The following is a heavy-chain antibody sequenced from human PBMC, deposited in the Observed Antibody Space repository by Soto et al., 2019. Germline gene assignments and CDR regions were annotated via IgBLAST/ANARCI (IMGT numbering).Heavy chain of an antibody. D-gene: IGHD2-8*01. Sequence: QVQLVESGGGVVQPGRSLRLSCAASAFSFSSYGMHWVRQAPGKGLEWVALISYDGRNKYYADSVKGRFTISRDNSKKTLYLQMNSLRAEDTAVYYCAKDREILGYCTSGVCYPLDYWGQGTLVTVSS. CDR3: AKDREILGYCTSGVCYPLDY. CDR2: ISYDGRNK. V-gene: IGHV3-30*18. J-gene: IGHJ4*02. CDR1: AFSFSSYG.